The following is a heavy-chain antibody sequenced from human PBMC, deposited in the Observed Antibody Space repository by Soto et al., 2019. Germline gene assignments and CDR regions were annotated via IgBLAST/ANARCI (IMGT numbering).Heavy chain of an antibody. CDR1: GGTFSTYA. Sequence: QVQLVQSGAEVKKPESSVKVSCKAPGGTFSTYAISWARQAPGQGLEWMGGIIPMFGTANYAQRFQDRVTITADESTNTVDMELSSLRSEDTAVYFCASGIQLWLRRIHNGYSGWGQGTLVTVSS. V-gene: IGHV1-69*12. J-gene: IGHJ4*02. CDR2: IIPMFGTA. D-gene: IGHD5-12*01. CDR3: ASGIQLWLRRIHNGYSG.